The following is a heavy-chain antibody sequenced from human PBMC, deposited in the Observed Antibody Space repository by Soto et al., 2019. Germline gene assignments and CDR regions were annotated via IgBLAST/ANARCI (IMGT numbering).Heavy chain of an antibody. J-gene: IGHJ4*02. D-gene: IGHD3-3*01. CDR3: ARGGRYYDFWSGYYRETDYDY. V-gene: IGHV3-66*01. Sequence: GGSLRLSCAASGFTVSSNYMSWVRQAPGKGLEWVSVIYSDGSTYYADSVKGRFTISRYHSKNTQYVQMNSLRPEDTAVHYCARGGRYYDFWSGYYRETDYDYRGQGTLVTVSS. CDR1: GFTVSSNY. CDR2: IYSDGST.